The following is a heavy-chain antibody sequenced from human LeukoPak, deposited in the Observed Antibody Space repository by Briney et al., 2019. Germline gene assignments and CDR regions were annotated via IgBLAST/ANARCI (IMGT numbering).Heavy chain of an antibody. CDR1: GGSFSGYY. Sequence: PSETLSLTCAVYGGSFSGYYWSWIRQPPGKGLEWIGEINHSGSTNYNPSLKSRVTISVDTSKNQFSLKLSSVTAADTAVYYCGTGYCSGGSCYLPFDYWGQGTLVTVSS. V-gene: IGHV4-34*01. CDR2: INHSGST. CDR3: GTGYCSGGSCYLPFDY. D-gene: IGHD2-15*01. J-gene: IGHJ4*02.